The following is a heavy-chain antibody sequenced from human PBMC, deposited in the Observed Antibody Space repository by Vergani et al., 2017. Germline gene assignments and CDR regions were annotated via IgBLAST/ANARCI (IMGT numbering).Heavy chain of an antibody. CDR1: GYSISSGYY. D-gene: IGHD3-22*01. J-gene: IGHJ2*01. Sequence: QVQLQESGPGLVKPSETLSLTCAVSGYSISSGYYWGWIRQSPGKGLEWIGSIYHSGSPFYNPSLKSRVTISADTSKNQLSLKLNSVTAADTAVYYCARPYDGRVDFWYCDLWSRGTLVTVSS. CDR3: ARPYDGRVDFWYCDL. V-gene: IGHV4-38-2*01. CDR2: IYHSGSP.